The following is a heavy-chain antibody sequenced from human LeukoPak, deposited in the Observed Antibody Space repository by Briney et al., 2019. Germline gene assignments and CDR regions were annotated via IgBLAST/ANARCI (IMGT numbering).Heavy chain of an antibody. Sequence: GGSLRLSCAASGFTFSTYGMSWVRQVPGKGLEWVPAISGNGDTTYYADSVKGRFTISRDNSKNTVSLQMNNLRAEDSAIFYCAKGNFWSAFDSWGQGTLVTVAS. CDR3: AKGNFWSAFDS. CDR2: ISGNGDTT. CDR1: GFTFSTYG. J-gene: IGHJ5*01. D-gene: IGHD3-3*01. V-gene: IGHV3-23*01.